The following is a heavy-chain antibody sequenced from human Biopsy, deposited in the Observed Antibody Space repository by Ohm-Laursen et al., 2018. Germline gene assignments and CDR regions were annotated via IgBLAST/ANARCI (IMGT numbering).Heavy chain of an antibody. V-gene: IGHV1-69*10. CDR1: GGTFSKYG. D-gene: IGHD3-9*01. CDR3: ATKLTGYFHH. Sequence: ASVKVSCKASGGTFSKYGISWVRQAPGQGLEWMGGIIPMLGTVQYARRLRGRVTITADKATSTAYMELSSLGSDDTAVYYCATKLTGYFHHWGQGTLVTVSS. J-gene: IGHJ1*01. CDR2: IIPMLGTV.